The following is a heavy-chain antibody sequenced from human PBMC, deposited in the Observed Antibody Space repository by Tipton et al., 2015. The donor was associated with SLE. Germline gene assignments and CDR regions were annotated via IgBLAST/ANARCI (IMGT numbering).Heavy chain of an antibody. Sequence: TLSLTCTVSGGSLSSYYWSWIRQPAGGGLEGIGRIYTNENTHYHPSLKSRVTMSVDTSKNHFSLKLISVTAADTAVYYCAREFLNPVTTVHYYLDLWGRGTLVTVSS. CDR3: AREFLNPVTTVHYYLDL. CDR1: GGSLSSYY. V-gene: IGHV4-4*07. J-gene: IGHJ2*01. CDR2: IYTNENT. D-gene: IGHD4-11*01.